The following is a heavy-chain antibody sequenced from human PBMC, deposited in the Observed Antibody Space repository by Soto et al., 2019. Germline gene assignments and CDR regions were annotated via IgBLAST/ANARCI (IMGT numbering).Heavy chain of an antibody. D-gene: IGHD3-9*01. J-gene: IGHJ4*02. CDR2: IKSKTDGGTV. V-gene: IGHV3-15*01. CDR1: GFTFNSYS. CDR3: TTDVGRYFD. Sequence: AGGALRLSCAASGFTFNSYSMNWVRQAPGKGLEWIGRIKSKTDGGTVDYAPPVKGRFTISRDDSKNTLYLQMNSLKTEDTALYYCTTDVGRYFDSGQGTLVTVSS.